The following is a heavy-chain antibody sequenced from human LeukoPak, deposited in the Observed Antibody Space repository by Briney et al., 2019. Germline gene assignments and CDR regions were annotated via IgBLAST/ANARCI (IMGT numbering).Heavy chain of an antibody. CDR1: GFTFRDSA. J-gene: IGHJ3*01. CDR2: ISFSGDNT. D-gene: IGHD3-16*02. CDR3: ARDIELST. V-gene: IGHV3-23*01. Sequence: PGGSLKFSWLAPGFTFRDSAMTWVRQAPGKGLEWVSLISFSGDNTYYTDSVKGRFTISRDNSKDTLYLQMNSLRAEDTAIYYCARDIELSTWGLGTMVTVSS.